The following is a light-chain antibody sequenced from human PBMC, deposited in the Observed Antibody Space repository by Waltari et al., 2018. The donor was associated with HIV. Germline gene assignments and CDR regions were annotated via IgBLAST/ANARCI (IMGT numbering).Light chain of an antibody. CDR2: GAS. CDR3: QQYGDSLT. CDR1: PSVDITY. Sequence: IVLTQSPGTLSLAPGESATLSCRPSPSVDITYVAWYQQRAGQGPRLLIYGASNRAPGIPDRFSGTGSGTDFTLTINNLKPEDFAVFYCQQYGDSLTFGGGT. J-gene: IGKJ4*01. V-gene: IGKV3-20*01.